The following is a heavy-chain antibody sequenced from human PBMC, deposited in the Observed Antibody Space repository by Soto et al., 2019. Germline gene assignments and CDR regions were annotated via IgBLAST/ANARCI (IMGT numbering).Heavy chain of an antibody. J-gene: IGHJ6*02. CDR2: IDPSDSYT. V-gene: IGHV5-10-1*01. D-gene: IGHD3-16*01. CDR1: GYTFNNYW. CDR3: ARHAGLTVSDYYHYYGLEV. Sequence: GESLKISCKGSGYTFNNYWITWVRQMPGKGLEWMGRIDPSDSYTKYSPSFQGHVIISTDKSLNTAYLQWSSLKASDTAMYYCARHAGLTVSDYYHYYGLEVWGQGTTVTVSS.